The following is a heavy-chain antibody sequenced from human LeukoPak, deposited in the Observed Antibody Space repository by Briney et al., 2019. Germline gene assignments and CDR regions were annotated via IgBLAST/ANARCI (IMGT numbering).Heavy chain of an antibody. J-gene: IGHJ6*03. CDR1: GFTFSSYS. D-gene: IGHD2-2*01. CDR3: AKIMGIYCSSTSCPPGYYYMDV. Sequence: GGSLRLSCAASGFTFSSYSMNWVRQAPGKGLEWVSSISSSSSYIYYADSVKGRFTISRDNSKNTLYLQMNSLRAEDTAVYYCAKIMGIYCSSTSCPPGYYYMDVWGKGTTVTVSS. V-gene: IGHV3-21*01. CDR2: ISSSSSYI.